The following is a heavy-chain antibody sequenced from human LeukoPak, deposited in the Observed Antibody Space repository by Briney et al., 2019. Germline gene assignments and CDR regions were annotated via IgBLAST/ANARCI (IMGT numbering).Heavy chain of an antibody. Sequence: ASVKVSCKASGYTFTGYYIHWVRQAPGQGLEWMGWINPNSGGTNYAQKFQGRVTMTRDTSISTAYMELSRLRSDDTAVFYCARDPELELYNWFDPWGQGALVTVSS. D-gene: IGHD1-7*01. V-gene: IGHV1-2*02. CDR2: INPNSGGT. J-gene: IGHJ5*02. CDR3: ARDPELELYNWFDP. CDR1: GYTFTGYY.